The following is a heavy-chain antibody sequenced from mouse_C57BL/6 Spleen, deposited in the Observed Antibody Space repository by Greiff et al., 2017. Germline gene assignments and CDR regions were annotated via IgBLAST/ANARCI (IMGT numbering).Heavy chain of an antibody. D-gene: IGHD2-1*01. V-gene: IGHV5-9-1*02. CDR3: TRDCGNYYLDY. J-gene: IGHJ2*01. CDR2: ISSGGDYI. Sequence: EVQLQESGEGLVKPGGSLKLSCAASGFTFSSYAMSWVRQTPEKRLEWVAYISSGGDYIYYADTVKGRFTISRDNARNTLYLQMSSLKSEDTAMYYCTRDCGNYYLDYWGQGTTLTGSS. CDR1: GFTFSSYA.